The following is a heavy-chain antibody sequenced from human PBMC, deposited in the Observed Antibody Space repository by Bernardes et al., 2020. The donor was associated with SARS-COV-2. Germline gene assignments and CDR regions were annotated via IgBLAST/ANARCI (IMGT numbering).Heavy chain of an antibody. J-gene: IGHJ6*02. V-gene: IGHV3-21*06. CDR2: ISSRSNYI. CDR3: VRGGWSDGLDV. CDR1: GFTFSSDS. D-gene: IGHD3-3*01. Sequence: GGSLRLSCVASGFTFSSDSMNWVRQAPGKGLEWVSSISSRSNYIKYADSVKGRFTIFRDNDNNSLYLQMNSLRAEDTAIYYCVRGGWSDGLDVWGQGTAVTVSS.